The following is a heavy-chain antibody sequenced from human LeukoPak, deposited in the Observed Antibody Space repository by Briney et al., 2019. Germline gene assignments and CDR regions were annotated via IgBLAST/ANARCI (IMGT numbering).Heavy chain of an antibody. CDR1: GFTFSSYS. D-gene: IGHD6-19*01. V-gene: IGHV3-21*01. Sequence: PGGSLRLSCAASGFTFSSYSMNWVRPTPGKGLEWVSSISATSSYIYYADSARGRFTISRDNAKNSLYLQMNSLRAEDTAVYYCARDKTEQWLVLEAFDIWGQGTVVTVSS. CDR2: ISATSSYI. J-gene: IGHJ3*02. CDR3: ARDKTEQWLVLEAFDI.